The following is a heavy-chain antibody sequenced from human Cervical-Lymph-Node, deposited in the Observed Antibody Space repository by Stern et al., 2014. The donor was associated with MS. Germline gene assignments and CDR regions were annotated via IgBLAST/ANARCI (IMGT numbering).Heavy chain of an antibody. Sequence: QVQLQESGPGLVKPSETLSLTCTVSGVSISTYYWSWIWQPPGKGLEWIGYIYYSGSTTYNPSLKSRVTMSVDTSRSQFSLKLSSVTAADTAVYYCARDVGMDSWGQGTLVTVSS. V-gene: IGHV4-59*01. CDR2: IYYSGST. J-gene: IGHJ5*01. D-gene: IGHD6-13*01. CDR3: ARDVGMDS. CDR1: GVSISTYY.